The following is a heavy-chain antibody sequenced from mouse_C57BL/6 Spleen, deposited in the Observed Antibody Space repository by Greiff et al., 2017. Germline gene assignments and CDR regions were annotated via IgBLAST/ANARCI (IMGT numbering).Heavy chain of an antibody. D-gene: IGHD1-1*01. J-gene: IGHJ1*03. V-gene: IGHV2-3*01. CDR1: GFSLTSYG. CDR2: IWGDGST. CDR3: AKTVTTVVATYWYFDV. Sequence: QVQLQQSGPGLVAPSPSLSITCTVSGFSLTSYGVSWVRQPPGKGLEWLGVIWGDGSTNYHSALISRLSISKDNSKSQVFLKLNSLQTADTATYYCAKTVTTVVATYWYFDVWGTGTTVTVSS.